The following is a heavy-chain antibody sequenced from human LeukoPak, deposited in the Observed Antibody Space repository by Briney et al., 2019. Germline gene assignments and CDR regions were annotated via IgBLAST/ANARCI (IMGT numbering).Heavy chain of an antibody. D-gene: IGHD3-10*02. CDR2: INWNGGSR. Sequence: GGSLRLSCAASGFTFSSYAMSWVRQAPGKGLEWVSGINWNGGSRGYADSVKGRFTISRDNAKNSLYLQMNSLRAEDTAVYYCAELGITMIGGVWGKGTTVTISS. CDR3: AELGITMIGGV. CDR1: GFTFSSYA. V-gene: IGHV3-20*04. J-gene: IGHJ6*04.